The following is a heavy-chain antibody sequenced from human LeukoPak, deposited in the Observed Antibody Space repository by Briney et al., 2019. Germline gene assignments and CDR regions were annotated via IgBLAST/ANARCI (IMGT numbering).Heavy chain of an antibody. CDR2: ISGSGGST. V-gene: IGHV3-23*01. Sequence: GGSLRLSGAASGFTFSSYAMSWVRQAPGKGLEWVSTISGSGGSTYYADSVKGRFTISRDNSKNTLYLQMNCLRADDTAVYYCAEMGSYCSGGSCYPDYWGQGTLVTVSS. CDR1: GFTFSSYA. CDR3: AEMGSYCSGGSCYPDY. D-gene: IGHD2-15*01. J-gene: IGHJ4*02.